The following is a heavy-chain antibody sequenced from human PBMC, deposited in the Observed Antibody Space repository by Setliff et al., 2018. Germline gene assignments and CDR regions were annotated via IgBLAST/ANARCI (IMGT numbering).Heavy chain of an antibody. Sequence: SETLSLTCAAYGGTFSDYYWTWIRQTPGKGLEWVGEINHRGSTNYNPSLKSRVTISVDTSRDQFSLNLSSVTAADTAVYYCARGQATSSRSSLVYWGQGILVTVSS. CDR3: ARGQATSSRSSLVY. CDR1: GGTFSDYY. D-gene: IGHD6-6*01. CDR2: INHRGST. J-gene: IGHJ4*02. V-gene: IGHV4-34*01.